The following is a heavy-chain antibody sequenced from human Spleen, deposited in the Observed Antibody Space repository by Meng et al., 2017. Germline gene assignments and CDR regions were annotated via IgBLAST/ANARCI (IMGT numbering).Heavy chain of an antibody. Sequence: QVQLQESGPGLVGPSGTLSLPFVVSGGSISSSHWWQWVRQPPGKGLEWIGEIFHSGTAKYNPSLRSRVTISVDNSNNRFSLIMPSVTAADTAVYYCARVGASIAWLFDFDHWGQGVLVTVSS. D-gene: IGHD6-19*01. J-gene: IGHJ4*02. CDR1: GGSISSSHW. V-gene: IGHV4-4*02. CDR2: IFHSGTA. CDR3: ARVGASIAWLFDFDH.